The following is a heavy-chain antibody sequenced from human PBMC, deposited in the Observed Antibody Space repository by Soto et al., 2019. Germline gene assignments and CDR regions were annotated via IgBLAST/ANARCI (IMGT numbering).Heavy chain of an antibody. Sequence: GGSLRLSCAASGFTFSSYAMSWVRQAPGKGLEWVSAISGSGGSTYYADSVKGRFTISRDNSKNTLYLQMNSLRAEDTAVYYCAKEHASSWYTEYYYYYYGMDVWGQGTTVTVSS. J-gene: IGHJ6*02. D-gene: IGHD6-13*01. CDR3: AKEHASSWYTEYYYYYYGMDV. CDR1: GFTFSSYA. V-gene: IGHV3-23*01. CDR2: ISGSGGST.